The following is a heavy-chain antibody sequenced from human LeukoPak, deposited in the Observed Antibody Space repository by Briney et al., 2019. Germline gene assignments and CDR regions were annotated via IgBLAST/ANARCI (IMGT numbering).Heavy chain of an antibody. CDR3: ARVPNPNILTGYYWYYYYGMDV. CDR2: ISAYNGNT. Sequence: ASVKVSCKASGYTFTSYGISWVRQAPGQGLEWMGWISAYNGNTNYAQKLQGRVTMTTDTSTSTAYMELRSLRSDDTAVYYCARVPNPNILTGYYWYYYYGMDVWGQGTTVTVSS. V-gene: IGHV1-18*01. D-gene: IGHD3-9*01. CDR1: GYTFTSYG. J-gene: IGHJ6*02.